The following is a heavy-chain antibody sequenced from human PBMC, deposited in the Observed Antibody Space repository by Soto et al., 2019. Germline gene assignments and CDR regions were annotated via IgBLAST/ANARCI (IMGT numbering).Heavy chain of an antibody. CDR1: GGSFSGYY. J-gene: IGHJ4*02. D-gene: IGHD2-2*01. CDR2: INHSGST. Sequence: PSETLSLTCAVYGGSFSGYYWSWIRQPPGKGLEWIGEINHSGSTNYNPSLKSRVTISVDTSKNQFSLKLSSVTAADTAVYYCARAGVVVPAAVLDFDYWGQGTLVTVSS. CDR3: ARAGVVVPAAVLDFDY. V-gene: IGHV4-34*01.